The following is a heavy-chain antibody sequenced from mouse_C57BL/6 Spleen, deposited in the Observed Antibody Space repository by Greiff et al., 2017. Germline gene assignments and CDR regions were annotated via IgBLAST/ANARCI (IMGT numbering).Heavy chain of an antibody. CDR1: GYTFTSYW. CDR2: IHPNSGST. Sequence: QVQLQQPGAELVKPGASVKLSCKASGYTFTSYWLHWVKQRPGQGLEWIGMIHPNSGSTNYNEKFKSKATLTVDKSSSTAYMQLSSLTSEDSAVYYFARTGTGEAWFAYWGQGTLVTVSA. V-gene: IGHV1-64*01. J-gene: IGHJ3*01. CDR3: ARTGTGEAWFAY. D-gene: IGHD4-1*01.